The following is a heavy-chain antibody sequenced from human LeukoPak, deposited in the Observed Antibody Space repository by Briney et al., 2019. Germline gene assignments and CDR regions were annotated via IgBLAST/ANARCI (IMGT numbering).Heavy chain of an antibody. CDR3: AKTPPPEYYFDY. Sequence: GGSLRLSCAASGFTFSTYAMSWVRQAPGKGLEWVSAISGSGGSTFNADSVKGRFTISRDNSKNTLFLQMNSLRAEDTAIYYFAKTPPPEYYFDYWGQETLVTVSS. CDR2: ISGSGGST. V-gene: IGHV3-23*01. J-gene: IGHJ4*02. CDR1: GFTFSTYA.